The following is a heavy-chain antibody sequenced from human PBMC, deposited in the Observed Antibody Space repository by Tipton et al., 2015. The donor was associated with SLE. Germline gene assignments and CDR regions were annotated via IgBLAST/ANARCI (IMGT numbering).Heavy chain of an antibody. V-gene: IGHV4-31*11. CDR2: IYYSGST. J-gene: IGHJ6*03. Sequence: TLSLTCAVYGGSFSGYYWSWIRQHPGKGLEWIGYIYYSGSTYYNPSLKSRVTISVDTSKNQFSLKLSSVTAADTAVYYCARQLGMGYYYYMDVWGKGTTVTVSS. D-gene: IGHD7-27*01. CDR3: ARQLGMGYYYYMDV. CDR1: GGSFSGYY.